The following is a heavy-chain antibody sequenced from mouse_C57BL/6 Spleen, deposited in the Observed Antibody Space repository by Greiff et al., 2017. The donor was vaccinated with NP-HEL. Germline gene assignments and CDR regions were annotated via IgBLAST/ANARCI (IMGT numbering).Heavy chain of an antibody. Sequence: DVKLVESEGGLVQPGSSMKLSCTASGFTFSDYYMAWVRQVPEKGLEWVANINYDGSSTYYLDSLKSRFIIARDNAKNILYLQMSRLKSEDTATYYCARDNDGYYDYWGQGTTLTVSS. J-gene: IGHJ2*01. V-gene: IGHV5-16*01. D-gene: IGHD2-3*01. CDR3: ARDNDGYYDY. CDR2: INYDGSST. CDR1: GFTFSDYY.